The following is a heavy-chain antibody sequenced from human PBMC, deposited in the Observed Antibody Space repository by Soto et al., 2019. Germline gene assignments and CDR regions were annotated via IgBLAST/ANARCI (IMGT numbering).Heavy chain of an antibody. D-gene: IGHD3-22*01. CDR2: INHSGST. CDR3: ARGWGHSDSSGYYMDFEQ. Sequence: SETLSLTCAVYGGSFSGYYWSWIRQPPGEGLEWIGEINHSGSTNYNPSLKSRVTISVDTSKNQFSLKLSSVTAADTAVYYCARGWGHSDSSGYYMDFEQWGQGTQVTVS. V-gene: IGHV4-34*01. CDR1: GGSFSGYY. J-gene: IGHJ4*02.